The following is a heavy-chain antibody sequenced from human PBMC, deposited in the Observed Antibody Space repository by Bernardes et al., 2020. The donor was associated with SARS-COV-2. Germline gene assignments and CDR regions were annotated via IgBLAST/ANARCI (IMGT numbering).Heavy chain of an antibody. CDR1: GFTFSKNA. V-gene: IGHV3-23*01. CDR3: SKNAKYSSSSMEV. Sequence: VSLRLSCVASGFTFSKNAMTWVRQVPGKGLEWFSAISAIGGSTYYAESVKGRFTISRDNSRNTLYLEMNSLRAEDTAVYYCSKNAKYSSSSMEVWGQGTTVTVS. J-gene: IGHJ6*02. CDR2: ISAIGGST. D-gene: IGHD6-6*01.